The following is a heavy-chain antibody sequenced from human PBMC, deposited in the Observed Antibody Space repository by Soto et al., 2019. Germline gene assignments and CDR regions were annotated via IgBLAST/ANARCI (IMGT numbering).Heavy chain of an antibody. CDR3: TRGGIIAD. D-gene: IGHD3-16*02. CDR2: IRSKANSYAT. CDR1: GFTFSGSA. V-gene: IGHV3-73*02. J-gene: IGHJ4*02. Sequence: VQLVESGGGLVQPGGSLKLSCAASGFTFSGSAMHWVRQASGKGLEWVGRIRSKANSYATAYAASVKGRFTISRDDSKNTAYLQMNSLKTEDTAVYYCTRGGIIADWGQGTLVTVSS.